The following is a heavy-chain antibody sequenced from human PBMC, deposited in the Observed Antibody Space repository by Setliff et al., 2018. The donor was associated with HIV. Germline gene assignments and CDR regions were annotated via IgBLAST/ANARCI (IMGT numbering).Heavy chain of an antibody. V-gene: IGHV3-15*01. CDR1: GLKLSFSFAW. CDR2: IKRESDGGTA. J-gene: IGHJ4*02. Sequence: GGSLRLSCTASGLKLSFSFAWLSWVRQVPGKGLEWVGRIKRESDGGTADYGAPVQGRFTISRDDSKKTLYLQMNNLKTEDTGVYYWAAPRSNLYETPIAYWGXGTQVTVSS. D-gene: IGHD2-2*01. CDR3: AAPRSNLYETPIAY.